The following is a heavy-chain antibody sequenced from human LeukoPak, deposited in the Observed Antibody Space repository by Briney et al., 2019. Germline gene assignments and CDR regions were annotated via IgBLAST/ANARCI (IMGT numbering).Heavy chain of an antibody. Sequence: TSVKVSCKASGFTFTSPAVQWVRQARGQRLEWIGWIVVGSGNTNYAQKFQERVTITRDMSTSTAYMELSSLRSEDTAVYYCAASYYDSSGYLYFDYWGQGTLVTVSS. CDR1: GFTFTSPA. CDR3: AASYYDSSGYLYFDY. CDR2: IVVGSGNT. J-gene: IGHJ4*02. V-gene: IGHV1-58*01. D-gene: IGHD3-22*01.